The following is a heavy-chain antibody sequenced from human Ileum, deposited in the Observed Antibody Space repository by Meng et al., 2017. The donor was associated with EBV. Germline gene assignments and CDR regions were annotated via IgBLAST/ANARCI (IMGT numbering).Heavy chain of an antibody. V-gene: IGHV4-28*01. D-gene: IGHD1-26*01. CDR1: GYSIRPTNW. CDR3: ARNSESGSYIDY. CDR2: IYYSGTT. J-gene: IGHJ4*02. Sequence: VQLQERGPGLVKPFGTLSLTCAVLGYSIRPTNWWGWIRQPPGKGLEWIGHIYYSGTTYNNPSLKSRVTMSIDPSKNQFSLKLSSVTAVDTAVYYCARNSESGSYIDYWGLGTLVTVSS.